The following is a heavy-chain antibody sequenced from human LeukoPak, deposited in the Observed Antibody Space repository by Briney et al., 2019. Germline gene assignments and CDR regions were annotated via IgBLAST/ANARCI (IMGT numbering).Heavy chain of an antibody. D-gene: IGHD3-9*01. CDR2: IYYSGST. Sequence: SETLSLTCTVSGGSIGSSSYYWGWIRQPPGKGLEWIGSIYYSGSTYYNPSLKSRVTISVDTSKNQFSLKLSSVTAADTAVYYCARDFDWFNWGQGTLVTVSS. CDR1: GGSIGSSSYY. CDR3: ARDFDWFN. J-gene: IGHJ4*02. V-gene: IGHV4-39*02.